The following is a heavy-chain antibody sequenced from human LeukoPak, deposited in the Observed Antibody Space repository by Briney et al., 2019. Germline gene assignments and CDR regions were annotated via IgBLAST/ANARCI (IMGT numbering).Heavy chain of an antibody. CDR2: IREDGGGE. J-gene: IGHJ4*02. Sequence: PGGSLRLSCAASGFTFRTSSMTWVRQAPGKGLEWVATIREDGGGEYYTDSLKGRFTISRDNAKNSLYLQMNSLRAEDTAVYYCARGGVRTFDYWGQGTLVTVSS. V-gene: IGHV3-7*05. CDR1: GFTFRTSS. D-gene: IGHD3-10*01. CDR3: ARGGVRTFDY.